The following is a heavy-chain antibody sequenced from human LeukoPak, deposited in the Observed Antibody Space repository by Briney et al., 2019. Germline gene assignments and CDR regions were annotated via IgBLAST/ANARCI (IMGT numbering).Heavy chain of an antibody. CDR2: ISGSCGST. Sequence: GGSLRLSCAVSGITLSNYGMSWVRQAPGKGLEWVAGISGSCGSTNYADSVKGRFTISRDNRKNTLYLQMNSLRVEDTAVYFCAKRGVVIRVILVGFHKEAYYFDSWGQGALVTVSS. V-gene: IGHV3-23*01. J-gene: IGHJ4*02. CDR1: GITLSNYG. CDR3: AKRGVVIRVILVGFHKEAYYFDS. D-gene: IGHD3-10*01.